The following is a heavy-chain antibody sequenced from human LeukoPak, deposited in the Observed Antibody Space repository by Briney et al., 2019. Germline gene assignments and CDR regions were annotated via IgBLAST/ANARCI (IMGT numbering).Heavy chain of an antibody. CDR2: INSDGSST. J-gene: IGHJ4*02. CDR1: GFTFSSYW. Sequence: GGSLRLSCAASGFTFSSYWMHWVRQAPGKGLVWVSRINSDGSSTSYAGSVKGRFTISRDNAKNTLYLQMNSLRAEDTAVYYCARGGGGYSYGSFDYWGQGTLVTVSS. CDR3: ARGGGGYSYGSFDY. V-gene: IGHV3-74*01. D-gene: IGHD5-18*01.